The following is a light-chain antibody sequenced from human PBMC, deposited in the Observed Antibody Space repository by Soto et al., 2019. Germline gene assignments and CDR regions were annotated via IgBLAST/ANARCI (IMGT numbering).Light chain of an antibody. J-gene: IGKJ4*01. CDR1: QSVSSN. V-gene: IGKV3-20*01. Sequence: EIVMTQSPATLSVPPGERATLSCRASQSVSSNLAWYQQKPGQAPRILIYGASSRATGVPDRFSGSGSGTDFTLTISRLEPEDFAVYHCQQYDTSPLTFGGGTKVDIK. CDR2: GAS. CDR3: QQYDTSPLT.